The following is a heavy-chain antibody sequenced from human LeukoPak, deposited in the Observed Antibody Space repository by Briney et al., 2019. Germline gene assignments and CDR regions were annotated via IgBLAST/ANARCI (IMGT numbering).Heavy chain of an antibody. V-gene: IGHV1-69*01. CDR2: IIPIFGTV. J-gene: IGHJ6*02. Sequence: SVTVSCKASGGTFNSYAISWVRQAPGQGLEWMGWIIPIFGTVHYAQTFQGRVTITADESTNTAYMELTSLRSDDTALYYCARGQQLVGNYYYYGMDVWGQGTTVTVSS. D-gene: IGHD6-13*01. CDR3: ARGQQLVGNYYYYGMDV. CDR1: GGTFNSYA.